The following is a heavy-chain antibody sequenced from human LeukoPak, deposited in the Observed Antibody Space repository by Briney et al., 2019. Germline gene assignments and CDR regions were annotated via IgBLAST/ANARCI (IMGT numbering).Heavy chain of an antibody. Sequence: GGSLRLSCAASGFTFSSYEMSWVRQAPGKGLEWVANIKKDGSEKYYVDSVKGRFTISRDNAKTALYLQMNSLRAEDTAVYYCARDLSGVTGYTYGRGIDYWGQGTLVTVSS. V-gene: IGHV3-7*01. D-gene: IGHD5-18*01. CDR3: ARDLSGVTGYTYGRGIDY. J-gene: IGHJ4*02. CDR2: IKKDGSEK. CDR1: GFTFSSYE.